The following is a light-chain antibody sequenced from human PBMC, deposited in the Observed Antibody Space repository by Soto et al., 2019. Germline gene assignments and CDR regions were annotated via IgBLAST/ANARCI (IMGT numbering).Light chain of an antibody. J-gene: IGKJ3*01. V-gene: IGKV3-20*01. CDR3: QQYGSSPRT. CDR1: QSVSSSF. Sequence: EIGLTQSPGTLSLSPGERATLSCRASQSVSSSFLAWYQQKPGQAPRLLIYGASSRATGIPDRFSGSGSGTDFTLTISRLEPEEFAVYYCQQYGSSPRTFGPGTTVDI. CDR2: GAS.